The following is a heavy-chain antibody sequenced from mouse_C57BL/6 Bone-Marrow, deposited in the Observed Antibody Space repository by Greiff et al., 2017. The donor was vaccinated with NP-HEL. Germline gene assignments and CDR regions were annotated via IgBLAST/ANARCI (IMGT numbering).Heavy chain of an antibody. CDR2: IDPENGDT. Sequence: EVQLQQSGAELVRPGASVKLSCTASGFNIKDDYMHWVKQRPEQGLEWIGWIDPENGDTEYASKFQGKATITADTSSNTASLQLSSLTSEDTAVYYCTTGGRFYYFDYWGQGTTLTVSS. V-gene: IGHV14-4*01. CDR1: GFNIKDDY. J-gene: IGHJ2*01. CDR3: TTGGRFYYFDY.